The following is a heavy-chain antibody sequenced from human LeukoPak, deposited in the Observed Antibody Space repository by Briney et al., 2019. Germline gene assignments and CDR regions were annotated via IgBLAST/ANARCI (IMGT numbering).Heavy chain of an antibody. J-gene: IGHJ5*02. CDR2: IIPIFGTA. V-gene: IGHV1-69*13. CDR1: GGTFSSYA. CDR3: ARVWSGLDDYTNWFDP. Sequence: GASVKVSCKASGGTFSSYAISWVRQAPGQGLEWMGGIIPIFGTANYAQKFQGRVTITADESTSTAYVELSSLRSEDTAVCYCARVWSGLDDYTNWFDPWGQGTLVTVSS. D-gene: IGHD5-24*01.